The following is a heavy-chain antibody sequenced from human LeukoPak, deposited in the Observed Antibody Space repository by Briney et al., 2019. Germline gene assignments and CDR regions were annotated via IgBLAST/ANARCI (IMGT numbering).Heavy chain of an antibody. Sequence: PSETLSHTCTVSGGSISSGSYYWSWIRQPAGKGLEWIGRIYTSGSTNYNPSLKSRVTISVDTSKSQFSLKLSSVTAADTAVYYCARARTIFGVVIDYWGQGTLVTVSS. V-gene: IGHV4-61*02. CDR1: GGSISSGSYY. CDR2: IYTSGST. CDR3: ARARTIFGVVIDY. D-gene: IGHD3-3*01. J-gene: IGHJ4*02.